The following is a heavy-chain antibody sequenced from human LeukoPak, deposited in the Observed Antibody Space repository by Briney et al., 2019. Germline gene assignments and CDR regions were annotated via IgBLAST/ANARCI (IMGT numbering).Heavy chain of an antibody. CDR2: IYPGDSDT. V-gene: IGHV5-51*01. Sequence: GESLKISCKGSGYSFTSYWIGCVRQMPGKGLEWMGIIYPGDSDTRDSPSFQGQVTISADKSISTAYLQWSRLKASDTAMYYCARLSVTTYYFVYWGQGTLVTVSS. D-gene: IGHD4-17*01. CDR3: ARLSVTTYYFVY. J-gene: IGHJ4*02. CDR1: GYSFTSYW.